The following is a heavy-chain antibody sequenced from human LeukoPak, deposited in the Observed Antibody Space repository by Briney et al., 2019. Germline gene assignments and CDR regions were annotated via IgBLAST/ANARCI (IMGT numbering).Heavy chain of an antibody. CDR2: IYTSGST. D-gene: IGHD3-10*01. CDR3: SVGGFGELSLGY. J-gene: IGHJ4*02. V-gene: IGHV4-61*02. CDR1: GCSISSGSYY. Sequence: SETLSLTCAGSGCSISSGSYYWGWIRQPAGKGLEGIGRIYTSGSTNYNPSLKSRVTISVDTSKNQFSLKLSAFTAADRAVYYCSVGGFGELSLGYWGQGTLVTVSS.